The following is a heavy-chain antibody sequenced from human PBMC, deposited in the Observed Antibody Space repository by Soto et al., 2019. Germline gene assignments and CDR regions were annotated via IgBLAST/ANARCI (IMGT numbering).Heavy chain of an antibody. V-gene: IGHV4-30-4*01. J-gene: IGHJ5*02. CDR1: GGSISSGDYY. Sequence: PSETLSLTCTVSGGSISSGDYYWSWIRQPPGKGLEWIGYIYYSGSTYYNPSLKSRVTISVDTSKNQFSLKLSSVTAADTAVYYCARVYFGSGLYENWFDPWGQGTLVTVSS. D-gene: IGHD6-19*01. CDR3: ARVYFGSGLYENWFDP. CDR2: IYYSGST.